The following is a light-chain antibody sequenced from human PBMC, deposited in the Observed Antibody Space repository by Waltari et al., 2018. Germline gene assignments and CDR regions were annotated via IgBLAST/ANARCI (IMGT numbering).Light chain of an antibody. CDR3: CSYAGSYTYWV. V-gene: IGLV2-11*01. CDR2: DVS. Sequence: HSALTQPRSVSGPPGQSVTISCTGTSIDVGGCTYVSWYQQHPGKAPRLMIYDVSNRPSGVPDRFSGSKSGNTASLTISGLQAEDEADYYCCSYAGSYTYWVFGGGTKLTVL. CDR1: SIDVGGCTY. J-gene: IGLJ3*02.